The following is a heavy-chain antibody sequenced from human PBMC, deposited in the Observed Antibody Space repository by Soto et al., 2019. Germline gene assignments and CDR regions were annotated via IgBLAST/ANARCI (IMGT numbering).Heavy chain of an antibody. J-gene: IGHJ4*02. D-gene: IGHD2-15*01. CDR1: GYTFTSYG. CDR3: ARVYCSGGGCYGIDY. V-gene: IGHV1-18*01. Sequence: GASVKVSCKASGYTFTSYGINWVRQAPGQGLEWMGWISANTGNTNFAQKLQGRVTMTTDTSTSTAYMELRSLKSDDTAVYYCARVYCSGGGCYGIDYWGQGTLVTVSS. CDR2: ISANTGNT.